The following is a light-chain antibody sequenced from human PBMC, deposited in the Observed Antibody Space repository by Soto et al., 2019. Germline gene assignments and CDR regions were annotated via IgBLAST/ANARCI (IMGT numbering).Light chain of an antibody. J-gene: IGKJ4*01. CDR1: QSLVHTDGKTY. CDR2: KIS. V-gene: IGKV2-24*01. Sequence: DIVLTQTPLSSPVTLGHPASISCTSSQSLVHTDGKTYLSWLQQRPVQPPRLLIYKISDRLSGVPDRFTGSGAGTDFTLKISRVEAEDVGTYYCMQATRFPFTFGGGTKVEIK. CDR3: MQATRFPFT.